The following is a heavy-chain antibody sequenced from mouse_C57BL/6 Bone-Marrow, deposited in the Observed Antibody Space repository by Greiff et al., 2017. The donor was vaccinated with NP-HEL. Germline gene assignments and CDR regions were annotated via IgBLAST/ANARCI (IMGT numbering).Heavy chain of an antibody. J-gene: IGHJ3*01. D-gene: IGHD2-4*01. CDR2: IYPGDGDT. CDR3: ARGRYDYLFAY. V-gene: IGHV1-82*01. CDR1: GYAFSSSW. Sequence: VQRVESGPELVKPGASVKISCKASGYAFSSSWMNWVKQRPGKGLEWIGRIYPGDGDTNYNGKFKGKATLTADKSSSTAYMQLSSLTSEDSAVYFCARGRYDYLFAYWGQGTLVTVSA.